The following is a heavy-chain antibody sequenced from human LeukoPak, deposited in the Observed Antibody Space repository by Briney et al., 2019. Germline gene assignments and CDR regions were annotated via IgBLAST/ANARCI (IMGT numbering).Heavy chain of an antibody. CDR2: IIPIFGTA. J-gene: IGHJ4*02. CDR1: GGTFSSYA. D-gene: IGHD4-17*01. V-gene: IGHV1-69*05. Sequence: GASVKVSCKASGGTFSSYAISWVRQAPGQGLEWMGGIIPIFGTANYAQKFQGRVTITTDESTSTAYMELSSLRSEDTAVYYCARGIESYGDYGYWGQGILVTVSS. CDR3: ARGIESYGDYGY.